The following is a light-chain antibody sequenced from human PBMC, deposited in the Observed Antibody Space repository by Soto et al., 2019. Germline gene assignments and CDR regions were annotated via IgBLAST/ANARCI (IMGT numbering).Light chain of an antibody. Sequence: DIQMTQSPSTLSASVGDRVTITCRASQSISSGLAWYQQKPGKAPKLLIYKASSLESGVPSRFTGSGSGAEFTLPISSLQPDDFATYYCEPFGAFAGGTKLEIK. CDR2: KAS. CDR3: EPFGA. CDR1: QSISSG. J-gene: IGKJ2*01. V-gene: IGKV1-5*03.